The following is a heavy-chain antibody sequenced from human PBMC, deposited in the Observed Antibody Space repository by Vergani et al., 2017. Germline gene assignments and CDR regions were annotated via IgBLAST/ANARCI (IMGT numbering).Heavy chain of an antibody. CDR2: ISSGSSTI. V-gene: IGHV3-48*01. CDR1: GFTFSSYS. CDR3: ARHVNGRITIFGVVMGAFDI. D-gene: IGHD3-3*01. Sequence: EVQLVESGGGLVQRGGSLRLSCAASGFTFSSYSMNWVRQAPGKGLEWVSYISSGSSTIYYADSVKGRFTISRDNAKNSLYLQMNSLRAEDTAVYYCARHVNGRITIFGVVMGAFDIWGQGTMVTVSS. J-gene: IGHJ3*02.